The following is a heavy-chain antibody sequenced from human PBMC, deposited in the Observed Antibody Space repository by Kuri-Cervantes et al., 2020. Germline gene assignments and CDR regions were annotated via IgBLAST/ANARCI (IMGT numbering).Heavy chain of an antibody. CDR2: IYPGDSDT. J-gene: IGHJ5*02. D-gene: IGHD3-22*01. V-gene: IGHV5-51*01. CDR3: ARHRAEYYYDSSGFDP. Sequence: GGSLRLSCKGSGYGFTSYWIGWVRQMPGKGLEWMGIIYPGDSDTRYSPSFQGQVTISADKSISTAYLQWSSLKASDTAMYYCARHRAEYYYDSSGFDPWGQGTLVTVSS. CDR1: GYGFTSYW.